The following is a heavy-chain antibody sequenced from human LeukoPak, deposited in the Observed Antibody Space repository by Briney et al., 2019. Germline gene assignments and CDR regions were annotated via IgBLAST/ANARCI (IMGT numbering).Heavy chain of an antibody. CDR3: AKGSYYDSSGSFYFDY. J-gene: IGHJ4*02. CDR1: GFTFSNYA. D-gene: IGHD3-22*01. V-gene: IGHV3-23*01. Sequence: GGSLRLSCSGSGFTFSNYAIHWVRQAPGKGLEGVSGITDNGDGSYYADSVKGRFTISRDNSKNTLYVQVNSLGTEDTAAYYCAKGSYYDSSGSFYFDYWGQGTLVTVSS. CDR2: ITDNGDGS.